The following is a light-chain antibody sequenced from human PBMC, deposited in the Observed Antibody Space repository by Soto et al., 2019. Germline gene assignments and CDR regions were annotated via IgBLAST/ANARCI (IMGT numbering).Light chain of an antibody. CDR3: QHYGGSFT. V-gene: IGKV3-20*01. CDR2: GAS. J-gene: IGKJ5*01. CDR1: ESVSSVY. Sequence: EIVLTQCPGTLSLSPGERATLSCRASESVSSVYLAWYQHKPGQAPRLLIFGASSRATAIPDRFSGSGSGTDFTLTISRLEPEDFAVYYCQHYGGSFTFGQGTRLEIK.